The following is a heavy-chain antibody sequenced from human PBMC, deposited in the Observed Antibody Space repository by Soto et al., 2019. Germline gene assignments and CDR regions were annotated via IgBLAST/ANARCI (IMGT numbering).Heavy chain of an antibody. D-gene: IGHD2-2*02. CDR1: GGSISSGDYY. Sequence: QVQLQESGPGLVKPSQTLSLTCTVSGGSISSGDYYWSWIRQPPGKGLEWIGYIYYSGSTFYNPSLKSRVSISVDTSKNHFSLKLSSVTAADTAVYYCARDQRGYTSLDYWGQGTLVTISS. CDR2: IYYSGST. CDR3: ARDQRGYTSLDY. J-gene: IGHJ4*02. V-gene: IGHV4-30-4*01.